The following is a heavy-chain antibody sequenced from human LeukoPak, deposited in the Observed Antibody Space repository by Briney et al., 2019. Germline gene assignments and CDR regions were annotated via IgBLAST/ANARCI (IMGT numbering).Heavy chain of an antibody. Sequence: ASVKVSCKASGYTFTGYYLHWVRQAPGQGLEWMGWINPNSGGTNYAQKFQDRVTMTRDTSVSTAYMELSRLTSDGTAVYFCARTGSQTQPATCKYWGQGTLVAVSS. CDR3: ARTGSQTQPATCKY. CDR1: GYTFTGYY. J-gene: IGHJ4*02. V-gene: IGHV1-2*02. CDR2: INPNSGGT. D-gene: IGHD1-14*01.